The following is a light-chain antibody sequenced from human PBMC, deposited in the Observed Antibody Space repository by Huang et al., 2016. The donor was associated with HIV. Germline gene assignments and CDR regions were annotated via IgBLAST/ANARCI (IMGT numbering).Light chain of an antibody. V-gene: IGKV3-15*01. CDR1: QSVSSN. Sequence: EMVMTQSPGTLSVSPGESATLSCRASQSVSSNLAWYQQKPGQAPRLLIYGASIRATGIPGRVSGRGSGTEFALTISSLQSEDFAGYYCRQYNDWPRGTFGQGTKLEIK. J-gene: IGKJ2*01. CDR3: RQYNDWPRGT. CDR2: GAS.